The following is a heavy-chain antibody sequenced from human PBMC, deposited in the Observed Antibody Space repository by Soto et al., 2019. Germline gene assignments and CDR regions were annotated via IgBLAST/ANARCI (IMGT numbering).Heavy chain of an antibody. Sequence: SVKFSCKASGGTFSSYAISWVRQAPGQGLEWMGGIIPIFGTANYAQKFQGRVTITADESTSTAYMELSSLRSEDTAVYYCARNPSLGRGLFSFDPWGQGTLVTVSS. D-gene: IGHD1-26*01. CDR1: GGTFSSYA. CDR2: IIPIFGTA. V-gene: IGHV1-69*13. J-gene: IGHJ5*02. CDR3: ARNPSLGRGLFSFDP.